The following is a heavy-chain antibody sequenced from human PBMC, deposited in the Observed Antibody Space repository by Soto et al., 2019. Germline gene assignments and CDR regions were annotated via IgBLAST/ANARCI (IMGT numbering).Heavy chain of an antibody. D-gene: IGHD3-16*02. J-gene: IGHJ6*02. Sequence: EVQLVQSGAEVKKPGESLKISCTASGYGFAGFWIGWVRQMPGKGLQWMGIIFPRDSEIKYSPSFQGQVTISSDTSISTAYLQWNSLKASDTAMYYCARHLEVPLHGRTTFYYGLDVWGQGTTVTVSS. CDR2: IFPRDSEI. V-gene: IGHV5-51*01. CDR3: ARHLEVPLHGRTTFYYGLDV. CDR1: GYGFAGFW.